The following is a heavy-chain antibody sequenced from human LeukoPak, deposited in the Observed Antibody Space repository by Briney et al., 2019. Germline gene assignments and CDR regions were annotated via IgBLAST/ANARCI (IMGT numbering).Heavy chain of an antibody. V-gene: IGHV3-23*01. CDR3: ANLNAPYWGNFDY. D-gene: IGHD3-16*01. Sequence: GGSLRLSCAASGFTFSDYAMSWVRQAPGQGLDWVSAISDSGVTAYYADSVKGRFTISRDNSKSTLYLQMNSLRAEDTAVYYCANLNAPYWGNFDYWGQGTLVTVSS. CDR1: GFTFSDYA. CDR2: ISDSGVTA. J-gene: IGHJ4*02.